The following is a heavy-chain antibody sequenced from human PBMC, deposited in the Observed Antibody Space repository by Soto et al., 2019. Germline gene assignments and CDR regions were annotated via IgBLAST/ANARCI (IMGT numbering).Heavy chain of an antibody. CDR2: VTPIFGTA. D-gene: IGHD3-22*01. J-gene: IGHJ4*02. V-gene: IGHV1-69*13. Sequence: SVKVSCKTSRGTFSTYAISWVRQAPGQGLEWMGGVTPIFGTANHAQKFQGRVTITADESTSTAYMEVSSLRSEDTAVYYCARELDSSGYYRFFDHWGQGTLVTVSS. CDR1: RGTFSTYA. CDR3: ARELDSSGYYRFFDH.